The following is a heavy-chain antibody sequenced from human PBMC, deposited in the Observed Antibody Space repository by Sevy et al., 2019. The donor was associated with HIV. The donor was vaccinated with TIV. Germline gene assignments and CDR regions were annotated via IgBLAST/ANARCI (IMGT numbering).Heavy chain of an antibody. D-gene: IGHD6-19*01. J-gene: IGHJ4*02. V-gene: IGHV3-11*06. Sequence: GSLRLSCAASGFTFSDYYMSWIRQAPGKGLEWVSYISTSSSYTNYADSVKGRFTISRDNAKSSLYLHMNSLRAEDTAVYYCARARYTSGWGYFDYWGQGTLVTVSS. CDR1: GFTFSDYY. CDR3: ARARYTSGWGYFDY. CDR2: ISTSSSYT.